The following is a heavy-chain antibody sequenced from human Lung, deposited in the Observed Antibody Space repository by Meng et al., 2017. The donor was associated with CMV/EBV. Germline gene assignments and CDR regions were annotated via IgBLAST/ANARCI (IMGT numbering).Heavy chain of an antibody. D-gene: IGHD2/OR15-2a*01. CDR3: ARANYFEWFDP. V-gene: IGHV1-46*01. Sequence: SCKASGYTFTTYYLHWVRQAPGQGLEWMGIINPSGGDTSYAQRFQGRVTMTRDTSTSTVYMELSRLRSEDTAMYYCARANYFEWFDPWGQGTLVTVSS. CDR1: GYTFTTYY. J-gene: IGHJ5*02. CDR2: INPSGGDT.